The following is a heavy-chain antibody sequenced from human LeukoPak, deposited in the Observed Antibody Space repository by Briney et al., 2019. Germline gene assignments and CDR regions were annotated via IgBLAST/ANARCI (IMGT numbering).Heavy chain of an antibody. CDR1: GITFSTYS. Sequence: GGSLRLSCAASGITFSTYSMNWVRQAPGKGLEWVSSISSSGSYKYYADSVKGRFTISRDNAKKSLYLQMNSLRAEDTAVYYCARDRSSYYFDYWGQGTLVTVSS. J-gene: IGHJ4*02. CDR2: ISSSGSYK. CDR3: ARDRSSYYFDY. V-gene: IGHV3-21*01.